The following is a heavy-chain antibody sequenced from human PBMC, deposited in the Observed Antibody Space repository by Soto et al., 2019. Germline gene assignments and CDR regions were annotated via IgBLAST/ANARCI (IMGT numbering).Heavy chain of an antibody. CDR3: AKDKATPVPYGMDV. CDR2: IWNDGSNE. CDR1: GFTFSTYG. V-gene: IGHV3-33*06. J-gene: IGHJ6*02. Sequence: PGGSLRLSCEASGFTFSTYGMHWVRQAPGKGLEWVAIIWNDGSNEYYADSVKGRFTISRDNSKNTLYLQLRNLRAEDSAVYFCAKDKATPVPYGMDVWGQGTTVTVSS. D-gene: IGHD2-2*01.